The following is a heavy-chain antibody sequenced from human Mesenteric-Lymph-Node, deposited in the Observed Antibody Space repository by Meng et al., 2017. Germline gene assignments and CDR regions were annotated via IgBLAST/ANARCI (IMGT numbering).Heavy chain of an antibody. J-gene: IGHJ4*02. CDR2: IDDSGST. CDR3: ARGKQDAWELLAY. V-gene: IGHV4-4*02. Sequence: QVQLRQWGAGLLKPSGTLSLTCGVSGVSISSNIRWTWVRQPPGKGLEWIGDIDDSGSTNYNPSLNSRISISLDKSKNHFSLKVNSVTAADTAVYYCARGKQDAWELLAYWGQGALVTVSS. D-gene: IGHD1-26*01. CDR1: GVSISSNIR.